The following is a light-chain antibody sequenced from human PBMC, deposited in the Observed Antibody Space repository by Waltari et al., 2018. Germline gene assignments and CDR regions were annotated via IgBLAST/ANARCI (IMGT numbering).Light chain of an antibody. CDR3: MHGGHWPYT. V-gene: IGKV2-30*01. Sequence: VVLTQSPLSLPVTLGQPAPISCSSSQSLVYSDGNIYLTWFHQRPGQSPRRLIYKISNRDSGVPDRFSGSESGTDFTLKISRVEAEDVGIYYCMHGGHWPYTFGQGTKLEIK. CDR1: QSLVYSDGNIY. CDR2: KIS. J-gene: IGKJ2*01.